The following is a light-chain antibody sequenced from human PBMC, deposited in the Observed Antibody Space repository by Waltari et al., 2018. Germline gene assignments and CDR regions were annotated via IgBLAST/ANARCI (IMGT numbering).Light chain of an antibody. CDR1: ALPKKY. CDR3: FSTDTSGSHWV. J-gene: IGLJ3*02. V-gene: IGLV3-10*01. Sequence: SYELTQPPSMSVSPGQAARITCSGDALPKKYAYWYQQKSGQVPVLVIYEDSLRPSGLPERFSGSSSGTVATLSISGAQVEDEADYYCFSTDTSGSHWVFGGGTKLTVL. CDR2: EDS.